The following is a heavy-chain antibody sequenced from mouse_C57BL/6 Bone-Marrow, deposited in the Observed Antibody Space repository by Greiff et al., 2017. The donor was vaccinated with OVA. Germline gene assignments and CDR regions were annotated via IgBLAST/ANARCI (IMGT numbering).Heavy chain of an antibody. J-gene: IGHJ3*01. CDR1: GYTFTSYT. V-gene: IGHV1-4*01. CDR3: ARWGLPSWFAY. Sequence: QVQLKQSGAELARPGASVKMSCKASGYTFTSYTMHWVKQRPGQGLDWLGYINPSSGYTKYNQKFKDKATLTAAKSSSTAYMQLSSLTSEDSAVYYCARWGLPSWFAYWGQGTLVTVSA. D-gene: IGHD2-2*01. CDR2: INPSSGYT.